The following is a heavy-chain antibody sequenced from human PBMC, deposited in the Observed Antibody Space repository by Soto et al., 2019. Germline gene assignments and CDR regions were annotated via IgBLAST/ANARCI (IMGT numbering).Heavy chain of an antibody. D-gene: IGHD3-22*01. CDR2: IYYSGST. CDR3: ARVTYYYDSSGYSPYRYFDY. J-gene: IGHJ4*02. Sequence: SETLSLTCTVSGGSISSGDYYWSWIRQPPGKGLEWIGYIYYSGSTYYNPSLKSRVTISVDTPKNLFSLKLSSVTAADTAVYYCARVTYYYDSSGYSPYRYFDYWGQGTLVTVSS. V-gene: IGHV4-30-4*01. CDR1: GGSISSGDYY.